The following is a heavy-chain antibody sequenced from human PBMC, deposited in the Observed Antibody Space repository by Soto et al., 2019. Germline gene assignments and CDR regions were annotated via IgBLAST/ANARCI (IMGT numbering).Heavy chain of an antibody. V-gene: IGHV4-59*08. CDR3: GRLEFNCSGGSGRHAVFDY. CDR2: IYYSGST. J-gene: IGHJ4*02. D-gene: IGHD2-15*01. Sequence: PSETLSLTCTVSGGSISSYYWSWIRQPPGKGLEWIGYIYYSGSTNYNPSLKSRVTISVDTSKNQFSLKLSSVTAADTAVYYCGRLEFNCSGGSGRHAVFDYWGQGTLVTVSS. CDR1: GGSISSYY.